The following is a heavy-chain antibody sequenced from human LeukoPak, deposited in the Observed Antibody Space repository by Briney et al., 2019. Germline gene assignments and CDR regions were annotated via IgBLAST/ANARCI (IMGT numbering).Heavy chain of an antibody. J-gene: IGHJ4*02. D-gene: IGHD1-26*01. CDR2: IGVTGDT. CDR1: GFTISKDD. Sequence: PGGPQRLSCAASGFTISKDDFHWVRQAPGKGLEWVAAIGVTGDTYYADSVKGRFTISRDYSKNTLYLQMNSLRAEDTAVYYCAKDRRSGSYSTLDYWGQGTLVTVSS. V-gene: IGHV3-23*01. CDR3: AKDRRSGSYSTLDY.